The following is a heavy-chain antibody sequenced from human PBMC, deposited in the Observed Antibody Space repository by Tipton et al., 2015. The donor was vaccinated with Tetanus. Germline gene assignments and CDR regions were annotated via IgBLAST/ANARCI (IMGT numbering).Heavy chain of an antibody. Sequence: LRLSCTVSGDSMTRYYWSWIRQPPGKGLEWISYIFASGSTNYNPALKSRVTISMDTSKNQISLNLTSVTAVDTAVYFCARRSYCTSTRCFDAFDLWGPGTRVSVSS. CDR2: IFASGST. V-gene: IGHV4-4*08. CDR3: ARRSYCTSTRCFDAFDL. D-gene: IGHD2-8*01. J-gene: IGHJ3*01. CDR1: GDSMTRYY.